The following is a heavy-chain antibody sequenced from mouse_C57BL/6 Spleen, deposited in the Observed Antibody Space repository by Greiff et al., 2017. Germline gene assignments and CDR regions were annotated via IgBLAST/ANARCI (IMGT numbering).Heavy chain of an antibody. Sequence: EVKVEESGPGLVKPSQSLSLTCSVTGYSITSGYYWNWIRQFPGNKLEWMGYISYDGSNNYNPSLKNRISITRDTSKNQFFLKLNSVTTEDTATYYCAREWYYGSSGAWFAYWGQGTLVTVSA. CDR2: ISYDGSN. J-gene: IGHJ3*01. V-gene: IGHV3-6*01. CDR1: GYSITSGYY. D-gene: IGHD1-1*01. CDR3: AREWYYGSSGAWFAY.